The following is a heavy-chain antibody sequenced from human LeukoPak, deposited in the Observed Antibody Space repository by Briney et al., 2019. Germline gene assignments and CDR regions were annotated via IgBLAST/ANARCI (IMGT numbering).Heavy chain of an antibody. CDR3: AREPRVGESTSNF. J-gene: IGHJ4*02. D-gene: IGHD3-16*01. CDR1: GGTFSSYA. V-gene: IGHV1-69*13. Sequence: ASVKVSCKASGGTFSSYAISWVRQAPGQGLEWMGGIIPIFGTANYAQKFQGRVTITADESARTAYLELSSLTSDDTAVYYCAREPRVGESTSNFWGQGTLVTVSS. CDR2: IIPIFGTA.